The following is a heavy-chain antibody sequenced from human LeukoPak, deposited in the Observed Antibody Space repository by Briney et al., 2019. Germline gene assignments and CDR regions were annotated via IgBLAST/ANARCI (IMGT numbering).Heavy chain of an antibody. D-gene: IGHD6-19*01. CDR1: GFTFSTYA. J-gene: IGHJ4*02. CDR3: AQDRSSAWNCFDS. V-gene: IGHV3-23*01. Sequence: TGGSLRLSCAASGFTFSTYAMYWVRQAPGKGLEWVSSISGSGGSTYYTDSVKGRFTISRDNSKNTLYLQMNSLRAEDTALYYCAQDRSSAWNCFDSWGQGTLVTVSS. CDR2: ISGSGGST.